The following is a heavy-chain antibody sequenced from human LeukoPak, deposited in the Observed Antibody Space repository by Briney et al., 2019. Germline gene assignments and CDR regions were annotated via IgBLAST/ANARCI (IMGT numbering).Heavy chain of an antibody. CDR3: ARDSRSSSWPFYYGIDV. CDR1: GGSISYYY. D-gene: IGHD6-13*01. J-gene: IGHJ6*04. V-gene: IGHV4-59*01. Sequence: KPSETLSLTCTVSGGSISYYYWSWIRQPPGKGLEWIGYISNSGSINCNPSLKSRVTISLDTSKTQFSLRLSSVTAAGTAVYYCARDSRSSSWPFYYGIDVWGKGTTVTVSS. CDR2: ISNSGSI.